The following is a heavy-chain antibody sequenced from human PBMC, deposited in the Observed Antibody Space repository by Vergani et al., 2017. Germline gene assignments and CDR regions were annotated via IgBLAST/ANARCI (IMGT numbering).Heavy chain of an antibody. D-gene: IGHD6-19*01. CDR1: GGSFSGYY. CDR3: ARGGRQWMGRTYLDY. J-gene: IGHJ4*02. CDR2: INHSGST. V-gene: IGHV4-34*01. Sequence: QVQLQQWGAGLLKPSETLSLTCAVYGGSFSGYYWSWIRQPPGKGLEWIGEINHSGSTNYNPSLKSRVTISVDTSKNQFSLKLSSVTAADTAVYYCARGGRQWMGRTYLDYWGQETLVTVSS.